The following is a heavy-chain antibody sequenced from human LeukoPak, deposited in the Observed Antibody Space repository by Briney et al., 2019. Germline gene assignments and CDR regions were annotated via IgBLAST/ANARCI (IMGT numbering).Heavy chain of an antibody. J-gene: IGHJ4*02. CDR1: GGSFSGYY. V-gene: IGHV4-34*01. CDR3: ARGGGYYDSSGCFDY. D-gene: IGHD3-22*01. Sequence: PSETLSLTCAVYGGSFSGYYWSWIRQPPGKGLEWIGEINHSGSTNYNPSLKSRVTISVDTSKNQFSLKLSSVTAADTAVYYCARGGGYYDSSGCFDYWGQGTLVTVSS. CDR2: INHSGST.